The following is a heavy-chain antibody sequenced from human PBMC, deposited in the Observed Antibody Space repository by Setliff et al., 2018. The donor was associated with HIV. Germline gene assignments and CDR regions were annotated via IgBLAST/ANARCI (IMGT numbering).Heavy chain of an antibody. J-gene: IGHJ3*01. Sequence: AGGSLRLSCAASGFTFSNAWMNWVRQAPGKGLEWIGRIKSERDGGTKDYAAPVKGRFTISVDDSKTTLYLQMNSLKTEDTAVYYCSTLVGANPYHDAFDVWGQGTKVTVSS. D-gene: IGHD1-26*01. V-gene: IGHV3-15*07. CDR2: IKSERDGGTK. CDR1: GFTFSNAW. CDR3: STLVGANPYHDAFDV.